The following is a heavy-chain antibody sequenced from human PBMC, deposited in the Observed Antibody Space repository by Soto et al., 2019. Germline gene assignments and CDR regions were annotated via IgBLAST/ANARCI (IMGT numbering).Heavy chain of an antibody. J-gene: IGHJ4*02. CDR2: TYWDDDG. V-gene: IGHV2-5*04. Sequence: QITLKESGPTVVKSTQTLTLTCTFSGFSLDTSGVGVGWIRQPPGKALEWLALTYWDDDGRYSPSLKSRVTVTKDTSKNQVVLTMTNMDPIHTGTYYCVQTQGPIDHWGQGTLVAVSS. CDR3: VQTQGPIDH. D-gene: IGHD2-2*02. CDR1: GFSLDTSGVG.